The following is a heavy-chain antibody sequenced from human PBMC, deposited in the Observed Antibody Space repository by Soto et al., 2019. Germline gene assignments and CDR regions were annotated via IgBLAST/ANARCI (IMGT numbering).Heavy chain of an antibody. CDR2: ISGSGIST. CDR1: GFTFSSYA. V-gene: IGHV3-23*01. Sequence: EGQLLESGGGLVQPGGSLRLSCAASGFTFSSYAMTWVRQAPGKGLEWVSSISGSGISTYYADSVKGRFTISRDNCKTPLYLQMNSLRAEDAAVYYCAKSAGSNAYYPNDYWGQGTLVTVSS. D-gene: IGHD3-16*01. CDR3: AKSAGSNAYYPNDY. J-gene: IGHJ4*02.